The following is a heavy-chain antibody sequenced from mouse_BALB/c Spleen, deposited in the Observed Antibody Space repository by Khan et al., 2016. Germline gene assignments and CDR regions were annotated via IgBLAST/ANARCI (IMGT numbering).Heavy chain of an antibody. CDR2: IDSSGST. Sequence: EVQLVESGPGLVKPSQSLSLTCTVTGYSITSDYAWNWIRQFSGNKLEWMGYIDSSGSTTYNQSLKSRVSITRDTSKHQSFLQLNSMTTEDTATYYCATPDYLFVYWGQGTLVTGSA. D-gene: IGHD2-13*01. CDR1: GYSITSDYA. J-gene: IGHJ3*01. CDR3: ATPDYLFVY. V-gene: IGHV3-2*02.